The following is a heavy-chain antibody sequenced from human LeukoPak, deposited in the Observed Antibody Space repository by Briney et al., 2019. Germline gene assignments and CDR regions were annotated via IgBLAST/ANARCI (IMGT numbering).Heavy chain of an antibody. V-gene: IGHV3-23*01. CDR2: ISGSGGST. CDR3: AKSDQVRGVITVGDAFDI. CDR1: GFTFSSYA. Sequence: GGSLRLSCAASGFTFSSYAMSWVRQAPGKGLEWVSAISGSGGSTYYADSVKGRFTISRDNSKNTLYLQMNSLRAEDTAVYYCAKSDQVRGVITVGDAFDIWGQGTMVTVSS. J-gene: IGHJ3*02. D-gene: IGHD3-10*01.